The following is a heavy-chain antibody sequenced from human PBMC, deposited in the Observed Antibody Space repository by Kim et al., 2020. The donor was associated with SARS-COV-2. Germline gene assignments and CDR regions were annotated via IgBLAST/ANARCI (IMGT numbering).Heavy chain of an antibody. J-gene: IGHJ4*02. CDR3: ARSPDYGDYGDY. D-gene: IGHD4-17*01. Sequence: YYADSVKGRFTISRDNAKNSLYLQMNSLRAEDTAVYYCARSPDYGDYGDYWGQGTLVTVSS. V-gene: IGHV3-21*01.